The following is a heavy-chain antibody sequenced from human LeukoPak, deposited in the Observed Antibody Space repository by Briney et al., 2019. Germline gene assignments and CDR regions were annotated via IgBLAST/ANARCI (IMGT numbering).Heavy chain of an antibody. CDR1: GGSNSSYY. J-gene: IGHJ4*02. CDR3: ARFSSIAARFDY. D-gene: IGHD6-6*01. V-gene: IGHV4-59*01. CDR2: IYYSGST. Sequence: PSETLSLTCTVSGGSNSSYYWSWIRQPPGKGLEWIGYIYYSGSTNYNPSLKSRVTISVDTSRNQFSLKLSSVTAADTAVYYCARFSSIAARFDYWGQGTLVTVSS.